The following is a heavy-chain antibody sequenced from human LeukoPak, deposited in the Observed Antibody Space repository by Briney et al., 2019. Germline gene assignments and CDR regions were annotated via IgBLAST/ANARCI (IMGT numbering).Heavy chain of an antibody. V-gene: IGHV4-59*01. J-gene: IGHJ4*02. CDR3: ARGAYSNYLSVGY. CDR2: LLYSGST. Sequence: PSETLSLTCAISGGSLPSYYWSWIRQTPGKGLEWIGYLLYSGSTNYNPSLKSRVTMSIDTSKNQFSLKLRSVTAVDTAVYYCARGAYSNYLSVGYWGQGILVTVSS. CDR1: GGSLPSYY. D-gene: IGHD4-11*01.